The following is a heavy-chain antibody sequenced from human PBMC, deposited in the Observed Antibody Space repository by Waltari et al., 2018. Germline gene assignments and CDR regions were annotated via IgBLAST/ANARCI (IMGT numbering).Heavy chain of an antibody. CDR3: ARSPFYCSLTSCYFDS. CDR1: GYTFTGYY. Sequence: QVQLVQSGAEVKKPGASVKVSCKTSGYTFTGYYLYWVRQAPGQGLEWVGWINPNSGATHSAQKFQARITMTRDTSITTAYMELSRLKSDDTAVYYCARSPFYCSLTSCYFDSWGQGTLVTVSS. J-gene: IGHJ4*02. D-gene: IGHD2-15*01. V-gene: IGHV1-2*02. CDR2: INPNSGAT.